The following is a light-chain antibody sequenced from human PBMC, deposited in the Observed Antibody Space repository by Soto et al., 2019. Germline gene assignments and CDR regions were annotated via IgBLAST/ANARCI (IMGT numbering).Light chain of an antibody. Sequence: QSVLTQPPSVSADPRQRVTISCSGSSSNIGNNAVNWYQQLPGKAPKLLIYYDDLLPSGVSDRFSGSKSGTSASLAISGLQSHDDAHYYCSACHYSLNAWVFGGGTKLTVL. CDR2: YDD. CDR3: SACHYSLNAWV. V-gene: IGLV1-36*01. J-gene: IGLJ3*02. CDR1: SSNIGNNA.